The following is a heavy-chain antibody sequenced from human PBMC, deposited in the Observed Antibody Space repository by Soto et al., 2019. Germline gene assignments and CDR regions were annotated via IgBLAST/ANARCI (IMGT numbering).Heavy chain of an antibody. Sequence: EVQLVESGGGLVQPGGSLRLSCAASGFTFSSYWMSWVRQAPGKGLEWVANIKQDGSEKYYVDSVKGRFTISRDNAKNSLYLQMNSLRAEDTVVYYCARALGAYSSSATEGYWGQGTLVTVSS. J-gene: IGHJ4*02. CDR2: IKQDGSEK. CDR1: GFTFSSYW. D-gene: IGHD6-6*01. CDR3: ARALGAYSSSATEGY. V-gene: IGHV3-7*04.